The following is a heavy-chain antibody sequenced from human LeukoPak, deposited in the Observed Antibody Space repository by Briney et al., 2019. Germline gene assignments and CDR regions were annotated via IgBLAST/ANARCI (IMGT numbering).Heavy chain of an antibody. D-gene: IGHD5-12*01. Sequence: SVKVSCKASGGTFSSYAISWVRQAPGQGLEWMGRIIPIFGTANYAQKFQGRVTITTDESTSTAYMELSSLRSEDTAVYYCAILVATTHYYYMDVWGKGTTVTVSS. CDR1: GGTFSSYA. V-gene: IGHV1-69*05. CDR3: AILVATTHYYYMDV. CDR2: IIPIFGTA. J-gene: IGHJ6*03.